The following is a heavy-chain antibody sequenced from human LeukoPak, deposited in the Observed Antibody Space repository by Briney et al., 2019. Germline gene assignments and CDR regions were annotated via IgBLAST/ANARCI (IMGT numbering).Heavy chain of an antibody. CDR2: INHSGST. Sequence: KPSETLSHTCAVYGGSFSGYYWSWIRQPPGKGLEWIGEINHSGSTNYNPSLKSRVTISVDTSKNQFSLKLSSVTAADTAVYYCARVLVGTTVTTLPPGWFDPWGQGTLVTVSS. V-gene: IGHV4-34*01. J-gene: IGHJ5*02. D-gene: IGHD4-17*01. CDR3: ARVLVGTTVTTLPPGWFDP. CDR1: GGSFSGYY.